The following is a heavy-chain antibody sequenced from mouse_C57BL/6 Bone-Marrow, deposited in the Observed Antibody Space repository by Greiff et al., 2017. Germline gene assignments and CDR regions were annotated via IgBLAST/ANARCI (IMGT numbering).Heavy chain of an antibody. J-gene: IGHJ1*03. CDR1: GYTFTSYW. CDR3: ARPYYSYFWYFDV. V-gene: IGHV1-55*01. CDR2: IYPGSGST. Sequence: QVQLQQPGAELVKPGASVTMSCKASGYTFTSYWITWVKQRPGQGLEWLGDIYPGSGSTNYNEKFKSKATLTVYTSSRTAYMQLSSLPSDDSAVYFCARPYYSYFWYFDVWGTGTTVTVSS. D-gene: IGHD2-12*01.